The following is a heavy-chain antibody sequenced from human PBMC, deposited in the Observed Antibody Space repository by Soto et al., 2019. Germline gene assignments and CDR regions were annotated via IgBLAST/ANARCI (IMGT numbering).Heavy chain of an antibody. J-gene: IGHJ3*02. CDR1: GGSISSYY. CDR2: IYYSGST. D-gene: IGHD2-15*01. Sequence: PSETLSLTCTVSGGSISSYYWSWIRQPPGKGLEWIGYIYYSGSTNYNPSLKSRVTISVDTSKNQFSLKLSSVTAADTAAYYCARSDIVVAQYAFDIWGQGTMVTVSS. CDR3: ARSDIVVAQYAFDI. V-gene: IGHV4-59*01.